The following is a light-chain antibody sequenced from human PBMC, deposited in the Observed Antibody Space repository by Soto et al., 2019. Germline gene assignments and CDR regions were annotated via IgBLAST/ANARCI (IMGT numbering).Light chain of an antibody. CDR1: QSVSSNY. CDR3: QQYGSSLYT. J-gene: IGKJ2*01. V-gene: IGKV3-20*01. Sequence: EMGLTQSPGTLSLSPGERASLPCSASQSVSSNYLAWYQQKPGQAPRLLIYAASSRATGIPDRFSGSGSGTDFTLTISRLEPEDFAVYYCQQYGSSLYTFGQGPRWIS. CDR2: AAS.